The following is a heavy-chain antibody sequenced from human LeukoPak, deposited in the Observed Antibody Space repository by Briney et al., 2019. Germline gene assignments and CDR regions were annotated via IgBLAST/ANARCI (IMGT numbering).Heavy chain of an antibody. V-gene: IGHV4-34*01. CDR2: INHSGST. CDR1: GGSFSGYY. J-gene: IGHJ6*02. D-gene: IGHD3-10*01. Sequence: SETLSLTCAVYGGSFSGYYWSWIRQPPGKGLEWIGEINHSGSTNYNPSLKSRVTISVDTSKNQFSLRLSSVTAADTAVYYCARGRITMVRGAPHYYYYGMDVWGQGTTVTVSS. CDR3: ARGRITMVRGAPHYYYYGMDV.